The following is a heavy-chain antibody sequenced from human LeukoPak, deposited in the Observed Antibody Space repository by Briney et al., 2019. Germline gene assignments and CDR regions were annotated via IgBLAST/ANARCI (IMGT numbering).Heavy chain of an antibody. CDR1: GGTFSSYA. J-gene: IGHJ4*02. Sequence: APVKVSCKASGGTFSSYAISWVRQAPGQGLEWMGGIIPIFGTANYAQKFQGRVTITTDESTSTAYMELSSLRSDDTAVYYCARLGTIGYYFDYWGQGTLVTVSS. D-gene: IGHD3-16*01. CDR3: ARLGTIGYYFDY. V-gene: IGHV1-69*05. CDR2: IIPIFGTA.